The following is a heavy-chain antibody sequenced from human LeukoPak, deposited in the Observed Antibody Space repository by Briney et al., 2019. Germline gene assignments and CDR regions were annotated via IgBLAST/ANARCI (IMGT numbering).Heavy chain of an antibody. V-gene: IGHV1-69*13. CDR1: GGTFSSYA. Sequence: ASVKVSCKASGGTFSSYAISWVRQAPGQGLEWMGGIIPIFGTANYAQKFQGRVTITADESTSTAYMELSSLRSEDTAVYYCARTPTLGIKGWCFDLWGRGPLVTAPS. CDR2: IIPIFGTA. CDR3: ARTPTLGIKGWCFDL. D-gene: IGHD7-27*01. J-gene: IGHJ2*01.